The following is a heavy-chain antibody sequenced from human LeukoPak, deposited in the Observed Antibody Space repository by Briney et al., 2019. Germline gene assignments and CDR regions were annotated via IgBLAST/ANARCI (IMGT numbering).Heavy chain of an antibody. CDR3: AREKAGPADY. J-gene: IGHJ4*02. V-gene: IGHV3-7*03. CDR1: GFTFSNYW. CDR2: INQDGSEE. Sequence: GGSLRLSCAASGFTFSNYWMSWVRQAPGRGLEWVAHINQDGSEEHYMDSVKARFIISRDNAKNSLYLQMNSLRAEDTALYYCAREKAGPADYWGQGTLVTVSS. D-gene: IGHD1-14*01.